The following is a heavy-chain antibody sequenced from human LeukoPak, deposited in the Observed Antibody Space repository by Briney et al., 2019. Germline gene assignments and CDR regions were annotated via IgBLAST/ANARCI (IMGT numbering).Heavy chain of an antibody. CDR1: GLTFSTYS. D-gene: IGHD1-26*01. CDR2: ISSSGSTI. Sequence: GGSLRLSCGASGLTFSTYSMNWVRQAPGKGLEWVSYISSSGSTIYYADSVKGRFTISRDNAKNSLYLQMNSLRAEDTAVYYCARDLGGSYWEGGYWGQGTLVTVSS. CDR3: ARDLGGSYWEGGY. V-gene: IGHV3-48*04. J-gene: IGHJ1*01.